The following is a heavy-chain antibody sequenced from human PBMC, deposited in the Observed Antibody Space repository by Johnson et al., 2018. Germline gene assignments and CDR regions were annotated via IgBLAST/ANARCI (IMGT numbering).Heavy chain of an antibody. CDR1: GFSVSTND. D-gene: IGHD1-26*01. V-gene: IGHV3-53*01. Sequence: VRLVESGGGLIQPGGSLRLSCAASGFSVSTNDLNWVRQAPGKGLEWVSVVYSDGGTSNADSVKGRFTISRDNSKNTLYLQMNSLRVEDTAVYYCVRGYRGDVWGKGTTVTVSS. CDR2: VYSDGGT. J-gene: IGHJ6*04. CDR3: VRGYRGDV.